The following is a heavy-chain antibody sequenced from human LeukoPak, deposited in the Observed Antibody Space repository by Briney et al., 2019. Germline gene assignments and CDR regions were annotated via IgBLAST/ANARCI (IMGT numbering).Heavy chain of an antibody. CDR3: ARGGYCTNGVCHYYYYYYGVDV. J-gene: IGHJ6*02. Sequence: PSETLSLTCAVYGGSFSGYYWSWIRQPPGKGLEWIGEINHSGSTNYNPSLKSRVTISVDTSKNQFSLKLSSVTAADTAVYYCARGGYCTNGVCHYYYYYYGVDVWGQGTTVTVSS. V-gene: IGHV4-34*01. CDR2: INHSGST. D-gene: IGHD2-8*01. CDR1: GGSFSGYY.